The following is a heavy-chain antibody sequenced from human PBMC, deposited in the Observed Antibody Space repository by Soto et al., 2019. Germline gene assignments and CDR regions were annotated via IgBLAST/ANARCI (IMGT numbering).Heavy chain of an antibody. D-gene: IGHD3-3*01. V-gene: IGHV1-69*13. CDR3: ARDGYDFWSGSTHTFDY. J-gene: IGHJ4*02. Sequence: ASVKVSCKASGGTFSSYAISWARQAPGQGLEWMGGIIPIFGTANYAQKFQGRVTITADESTSTAYMELSSLRSEDTAVYYCARDGYDFWSGSTHTFDYWGQGTLVTVSS. CDR2: IIPIFGTA. CDR1: GGTFSSYA.